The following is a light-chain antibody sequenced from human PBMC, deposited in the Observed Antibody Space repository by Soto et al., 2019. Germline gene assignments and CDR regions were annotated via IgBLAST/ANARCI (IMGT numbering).Light chain of an antibody. J-gene: IGKJ5*01. CDR2: GAS. CDR1: QSVSSSY. Sequence: EIVLMQSPGTLSLSPGERATLSCRASQSVSSSYLAWYQQTPGQAPRLLIYGASSRATGIPDRFSGSGSGTDFTLTISRLEPEDFAVHYCQQYGSSPPITFGQGTRLEIK. CDR3: QQYGSSPPIT. V-gene: IGKV3-20*01.